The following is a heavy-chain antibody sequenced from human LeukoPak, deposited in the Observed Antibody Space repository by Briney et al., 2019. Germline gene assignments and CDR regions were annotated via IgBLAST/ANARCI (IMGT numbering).Heavy chain of an antibody. CDR1: GGSISTHY. CDR2: IYYTGST. V-gene: IGHV4-59*11. D-gene: IGHD3-3*01. J-gene: IGHJ6*03. Sequence: SKTLSLTCVVSGGSISTHYWTWIRQPPGKGLEWLGYIYYTGSTNYNPSLKSRVTISVDTSKNQFSLKLSSVTAADTAVYYCARGVLRFLEWLSRAKNYYYMDVWGKGTTVTVSS. CDR3: ARGVLRFLEWLSRAKNYYYMDV.